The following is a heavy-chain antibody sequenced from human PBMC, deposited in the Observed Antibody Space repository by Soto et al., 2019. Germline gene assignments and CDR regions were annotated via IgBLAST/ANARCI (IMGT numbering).Heavy chain of an antibody. Sequence: SVKVSCKASGGTFSSYAISWVRQAPGQGLEWMGGIIPIFGTANYAQKFQGRVTITADESTSTAYMELSSLRSEDTAVYYCARRIVGATTRFNYYYGMDVWGQGTTVTVSS. CDR1: GGTFSSYA. CDR3: ARRIVGATTRFNYYYGMDV. CDR2: IIPIFGTA. D-gene: IGHD1-26*01. J-gene: IGHJ6*02. V-gene: IGHV1-69*13.